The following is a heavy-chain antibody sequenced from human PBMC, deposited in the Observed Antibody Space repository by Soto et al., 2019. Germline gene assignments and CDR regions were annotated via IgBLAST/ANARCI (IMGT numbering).Heavy chain of an antibody. V-gene: IGHV1-2*04. CDR2: INPNSDGT. CDR3: ARWGKYSSSWDYYYGLDV. Sequence: ASVKVSCKASGYTFTGYYMHWVRQAPGQGLEWMGWINPNSDGTNYAQKFQGWVTMTRDTSISTAYMELSRLGSDDTAVYYCARWGKYSSSWDYYYGLDVWGQGTTVTV. J-gene: IGHJ6*02. CDR1: GYTFTGYY. D-gene: IGHD6-13*01.